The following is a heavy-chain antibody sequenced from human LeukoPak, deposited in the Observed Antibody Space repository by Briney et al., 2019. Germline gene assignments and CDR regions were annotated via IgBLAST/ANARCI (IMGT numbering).Heavy chain of an antibody. D-gene: IGHD2-2*01. V-gene: IGHV4-34*01. CDR2: INHSGST. CDR1: GGSFSGYY. Sequence: KPSETLSLTCAVYGGSFSGYYWSWIRQPPGKGLEWIGEINHSGSTNYNPSLKSRVTISVDTSKKEFSLKLSSVTAADTAVYYCARDPVDQPYWFFDLWGRGTLVTVSS. CDR3: ARDPVDQPYWFFDL. J-gene: IGHJ2*01.